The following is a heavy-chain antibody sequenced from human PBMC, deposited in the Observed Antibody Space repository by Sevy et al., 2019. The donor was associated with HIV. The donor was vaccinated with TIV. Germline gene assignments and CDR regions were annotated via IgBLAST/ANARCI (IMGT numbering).Heavy chain of an antibody. CDR3: AKRGNYDSRYWYFDL. CDR2: IGGSGTST. CDR1: GFTFSCCA. V-gene: IGHV3-23*01. D-gene: IGHD3-22*01. J-gene: IGHJ2*01. Sequence: GGSLRLSCEASGFTFSCCAMTWVRQTPGKGLEWVSTIGGSGTSTFYADSVRGRFIISRDNSKNTLFLQMNSLRAEDTAVYFCAKRGNYDSRYWYFDLWGLGTLVTVSS.